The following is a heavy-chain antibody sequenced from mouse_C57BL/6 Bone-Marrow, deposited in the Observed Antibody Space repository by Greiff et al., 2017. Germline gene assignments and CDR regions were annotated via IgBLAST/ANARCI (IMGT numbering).Heavy chain of an antibody. V-gene: IGHV14-4*01. Sequence: LQLKQSGAELVRPGASVKLSCTASGFNIKDDYIHWVKQRPEQGLAWIGWIDPEIGDTEYASKFLGKATITSDTSSNTAYLQLSSLTSEDTAVYYCSSFDGNYFDFWGQGTPLAVAS. D-gene: IGHD2-3*01. CDR2: IDPEIGDT. J-gene: IGHJ2*01. CDR3: SSFDGNYFDF. CDR1: GFNIKDDY.